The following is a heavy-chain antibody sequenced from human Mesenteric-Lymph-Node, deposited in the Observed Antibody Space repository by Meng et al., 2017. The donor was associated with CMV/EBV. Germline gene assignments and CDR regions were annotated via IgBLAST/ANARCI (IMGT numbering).Heavy chain of an antibody. CDR3: ASSSGSHHDAFDM. D-gene: IGHD1-26*01. J-gene: IGHJ3*02. V-gene: IGHV1-69*05. CDR1: GGTFSSYT. CDR2: IIPIFGTA. Sequence: SVKVSCKASGGTFSSYTITWVRQAPGQGLEWMGGIIPIFGTANYAQKFQDRVTISTDESTTTAYMELSNARSEDTAVYYCASSSGSHHDAFDMWGQGTMVTVSS.